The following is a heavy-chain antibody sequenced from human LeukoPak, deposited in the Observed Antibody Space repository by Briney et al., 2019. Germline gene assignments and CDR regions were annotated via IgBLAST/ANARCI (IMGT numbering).Heavy chain of an antibody. CDR3: ARDSLVSGYYYIDY. J-gene: IGHJ4*02. D-gene: IGHD3-22*01. Sequence: EASVKVSCTASGGTFSSYAISWVRQAPGQGLEWMGGIIPIFGTANYAQKFQGRVTITADESTSTAYMELSSLRSEDTAVYYCARDSLVSGYYYIDYWGQGTLVTVSS. V-gene: IGHV1-69*13. CDR1: GGTFSSYA. CDR2: IIPIFGTA.